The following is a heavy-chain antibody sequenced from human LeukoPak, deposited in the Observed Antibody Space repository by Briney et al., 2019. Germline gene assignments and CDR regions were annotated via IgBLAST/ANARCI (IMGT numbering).Heavy chain of an antibody. D-gene: IGHD2-2*01. CDR1: DGSISNSDYY. CDR2: IYYSGST. J-gene: IGHJ4*02. V-gene: IGHV4-39*01. Sequence: PSETLSLTCSVSDGSISNSDYYWGWIRQPPGKGLEWIGSIYYSGSTYYNPSLKSRVTISVDTSKNQFSLKLSSVTAADTALYYCARVAVPAAILDCWGQGTLVTVSS. CDR3: ARVAVPAAILDC.